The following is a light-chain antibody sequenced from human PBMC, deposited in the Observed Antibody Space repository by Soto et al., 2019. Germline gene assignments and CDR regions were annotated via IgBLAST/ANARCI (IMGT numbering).Light chain of an antibody. J-gene: IGKJ5*01. CDR3: QNYNSAPIT. CDR2: AAS. V-gene: IGKV1-27*01. Sequence: DIPMTQSPSSLSASVGARVPITGPASHGISHYVAWYQQKPGKVPKLLIDAASTLQSGVPSRVSGSGDGTDFTRTISSLQPEDVATYYCQNYNSAPITVGQGTRLEIK. CDR1: HGISHY.